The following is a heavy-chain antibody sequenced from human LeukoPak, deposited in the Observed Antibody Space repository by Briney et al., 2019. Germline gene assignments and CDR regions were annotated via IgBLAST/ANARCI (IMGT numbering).Heavy chain of an antibody. CDR3: ARVPPPYYYDSRERDAFDI. CDR1: GYTFTSYG. CDR2: ISVYNGNT. D-gene: IGHD3-22*01. Sequence: ASVKVSCKASGYTFTSYGISWVRQAPGQGLEWMGWISVYNGNTNYAQKPQGRVTMTTDTSTSTAYMELRSLRSDDTAVYYCARVPPPYYYDSRERDAFDIWGQGTMVTVSS. V-gene: IGHV1-18*01. J-gene: IGHJ3*02.